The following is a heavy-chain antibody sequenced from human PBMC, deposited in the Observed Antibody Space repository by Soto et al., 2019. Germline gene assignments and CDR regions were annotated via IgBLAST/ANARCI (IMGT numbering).Heavy chain of an antibody. Sequence: QLQLQESGSGLVKPSQTLSLTCAVSGGSITTVGYSWSWIRQPPGEGLEWIGYIFHSGISYSNPSLKGRVTMSVDGSKNRFSLRLSSVTAADTAVYYCARRISARTYYFDYWGQGTLVTVSS. CDR3: ARRISARTYYFDY. CDR1: GGSITTVGYS. V-gene: IGHV4-30-2*01. D-gene: IGHD6-6*01. J-gene: IGHJ4*02. CDR2: IFHSGIS.